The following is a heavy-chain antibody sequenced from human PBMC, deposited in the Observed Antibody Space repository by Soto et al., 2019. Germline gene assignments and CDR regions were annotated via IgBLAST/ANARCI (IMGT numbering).Heavy chain of an antibody. CDR3: ARYCICTSCCKANYHYGL. CDR2: IIPIFGTA. V-gene: IGHV1-69*01. J-gene: IGHJ6*04. D-gene: IGHD2-2*01. CDR1: GCRLSGDP. Sequence: SLVNGSRKAVGCRLSGDPSSCRRLAQGKALEWMGGIIPIFGTANYAQKFQGRVTITADESTSTAYMELSSLRSEDTAVYYCARYCICTSCCKANYHYGL.